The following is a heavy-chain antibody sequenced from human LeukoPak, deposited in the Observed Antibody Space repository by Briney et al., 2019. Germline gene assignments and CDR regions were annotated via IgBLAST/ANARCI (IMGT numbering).Heavy chain of an antibody. CDR3: ARDGDVNYYDSSGYYYQPVWFDP. Sequence: PSEALCLTCTVSGGSISSGSYYWSWIRQPAGKGLEWIGRIYTSGSTNYNPSLKSRVTISVDTSKNQFSLKLSSVTAADTAVYYCARDGDVNYYDSSGYYYQPVWFDPWGQGTLVTVSS. V-gene: IGHV4-61*02. CDR2: IYTSGST. J-gene: IGHJ5*02. D-gene: IGHD3-22*01. CDR1: GGSISSGSYY.